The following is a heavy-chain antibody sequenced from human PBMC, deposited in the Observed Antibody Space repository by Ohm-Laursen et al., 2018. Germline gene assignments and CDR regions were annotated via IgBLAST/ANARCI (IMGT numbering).Heavy chain of an antibody. CDR2: ISSSGSTI. V-gene: IGHV3-11*01. J-gene: IGHJ6*02. Sequence: SLRLSCAASGFTFSSYAMSWVRQPPGKGLEWVSYISSSGSTIYYADSVKGRFTISRDNAKNSLYLQMNSLRAEDTALYYCARGFDCSSTSCAGLDVWGQGTTVTVSS. CDR1: GFTFSSYA. CDR3: ARGFDCSSTSCAGLDV. D-gene: IGHD2-2*01.